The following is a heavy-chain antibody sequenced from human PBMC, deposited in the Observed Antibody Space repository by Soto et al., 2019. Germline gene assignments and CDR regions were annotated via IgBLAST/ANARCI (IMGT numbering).Heavy chain of an antibody. CDR1: GYTFTSYY. CDR2: INPSGGST. CDR3: ARDGARFTIFGVVTLYGMDV. Sequence: GASVKVSCKASGYTFTSYYMHWVRQAPGQGLEWMGIINPSGGSTSYAQKFQGRVTMTRDTSTSTVYMELSSLRSEDTAVYYCARDGARFTIFGVVTLYGMDVWGQGTTVTVSS. J-gene: IGHJ6*02. D-gene: IGHD3-3*01. V-gene: IGHV1-46*01.